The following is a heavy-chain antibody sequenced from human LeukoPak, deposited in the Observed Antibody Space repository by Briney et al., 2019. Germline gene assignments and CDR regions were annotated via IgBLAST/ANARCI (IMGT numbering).Heavy chain of an antibody. D-gene: IGHD3-10*01. CDR3: ARTTMVRGTYYMDV. CDR2: IYTSGST. Sequence: PSETLSLTCTVSGGSISSGSYYWSWIRQPAGKGLEWIGRIYTSGSTNYNPSLKSRVTISVDTSKNQFSLKLSSVTAADTAVYYCARTTMVRGTYYMDVWAKGPRSPSP. V-gene: IGHV4-61*02. CDR1: GGSISSGSYY. J-gene: IGHJ6*03.